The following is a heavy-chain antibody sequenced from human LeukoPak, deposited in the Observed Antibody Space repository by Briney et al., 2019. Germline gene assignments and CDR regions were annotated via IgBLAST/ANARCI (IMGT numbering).Heavy chain of an antibody. CDR2: ISTDGSRP. CDR1: GFTFSSHW. J-gene: IGHJ4*02. Sequence: GGSLRLSCAASGFTFSSHWMHWVRQAPGKGLVWVSGISTDGSRPRYADSVNGRFTISRDNAKNTLYLQMNSLRDEDPAVYFCVRDGQGSTPLDYWGQGTLVTVSS. D-gene: IGHD2-15*01. CDR3: VRDGQGSTPLDY. V-gene: IGHV3-74*01.